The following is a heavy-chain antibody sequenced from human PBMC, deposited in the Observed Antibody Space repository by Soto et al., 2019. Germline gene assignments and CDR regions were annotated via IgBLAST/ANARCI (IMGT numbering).Heavy chain of an antibody. CDR3: TDILWGARHYFDY. Sequence: EVQLLESGGGLVQPGGSLRLSCAASGFIFSTYAMSWVRQAPGKGLEWIAAISGSGDTTYYADSVRGRFTISRDKSKNTLYLQMNSLTLEDTDVYYCTDILWGARHYFDYWGQGTLATVST. V-gene: IGHV3-23*01. CDR2: ISGSGDTT. CDR1: GFIFSTYA. D-gene: IGHD2-21*01. J-gene: IGHJ4*02.